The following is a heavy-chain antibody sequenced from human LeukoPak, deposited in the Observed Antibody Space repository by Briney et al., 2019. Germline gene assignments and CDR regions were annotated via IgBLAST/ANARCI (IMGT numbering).Heavy chain of an antibody. V-gene: IGHV4-34*01. CDR1: GGSLSGYY. CDR3: ARGRIWYSSSWSVGLSGAFDI. J-gene: IGHJ3*02. Sequence: SETLSLTCAVYGGSLSGYYWSWIRPPPRKGREWSGEINHSGSTNYNPSLKSRVTISVDTSKNQFSLKLSSVTAADTAVYYCARGRIWYSSSWSVGLSGAFDIWGQGTMVTVSS. D-gene: IGHD6-13*01. CDR2: INHSGST.